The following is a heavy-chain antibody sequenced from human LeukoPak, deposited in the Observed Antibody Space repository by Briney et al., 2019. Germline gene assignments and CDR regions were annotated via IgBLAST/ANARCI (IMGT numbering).Heavy chain of an antibody. CDR2: ISSSSSTI. D-gene: IGHD3-22*01. V-gene: IGHV3-48*02. CDR1: GFTVSSYS. CDR3: AKLNPWNYYDRSGYGFYFDY. Sequence: GGSLRLSCAASGFTVSSYSMNWVRQAPGKGLEWVSYISSSSSTIYYADSVKGRFTISRDNAKNSLYLQMNSLRDEDTAVYHCAKLNPWNYYDRSGYGFYFDYWGQGTLVTVSS. J-gene: IGHJ4*02.